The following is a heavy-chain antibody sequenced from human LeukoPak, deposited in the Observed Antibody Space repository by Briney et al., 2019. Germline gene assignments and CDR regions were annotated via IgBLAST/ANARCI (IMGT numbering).Heavy chain of an antibody. J-gene: IGHJ3*02. CDR2: IYTSGST. CDR1: GGSISSYY. Sequence: PSETLSLTCTVSGGSISSYYWSWIRQPPRKGLGWIGYIYTSGSTNYNPSLKSRVTISVDTSKNLFSLKLSSVTAADTAVYYCAVGSSTRNDAFDIWGQGTMVTVSS. V-gene: IGHV4-4*09. D-gene: IGHD2-2*01. CDR3: AVGSSTRNDAFDI.